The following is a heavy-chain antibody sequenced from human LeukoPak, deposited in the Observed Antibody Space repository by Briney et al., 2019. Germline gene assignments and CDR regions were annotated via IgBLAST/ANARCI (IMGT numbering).Heavy chain of an antibody. CDR1: GGSISSSSDY. CDR3: ARHRGSSTNFDY. Sequence: PSETLSLTCTVSGGSISSSSDYWDWIRQPPGKGLEYIGSIYYSGSTYYTPSLKSRVTISVDTSKNQFSLKLSSVTATDTAVYYCARHRGSSTNFDYWGQGTLVTVSS. J-gene: IGHJ4*02. CDR2: IYYSGST. D-gene: IGHD2-15*01. V-gene: IGHV4-39*01.